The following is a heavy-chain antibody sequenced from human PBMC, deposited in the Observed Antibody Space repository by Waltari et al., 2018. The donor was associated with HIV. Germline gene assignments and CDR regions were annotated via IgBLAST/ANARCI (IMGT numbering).Heavy chain of an antibody. Sequence: QVQLVQSGAEVKKPGASGNISCKASGYTFTTYYLNWVRQAPGQGLEWMGIINSSRGSPIYSHKFQGRVTMNRDTSTSTVYMELGSLRSDDTAVYFCARGHFDLCSGYYSFYFDFWGQGTLVTVSS. J-gene: IGHJ4*02. CDR2: INSSRGSP. D-gene: IGHD3-3*01. CDR1: GYTFTTYY. CDR3: ARGHFDLCSGYYSFYFDF. V-gene: IGHV1-46*01.